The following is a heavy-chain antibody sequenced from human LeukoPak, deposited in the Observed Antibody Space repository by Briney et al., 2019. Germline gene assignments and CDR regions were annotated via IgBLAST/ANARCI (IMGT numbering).Heavy chain of an antibody. Sequence: SVKVSRKASGYTFTSYGISWVRQAPGQGLEWMGWISAYNGNTNYAQKLQGRVTMTTDTSTSTAYMELRSLRSDDTAVYYCARESVIVVVPAAIDRWYYYGMDVWGQGTTVTVSS. J-gene: IGHJ6*02. D-gene: IGHD2-2*02. CDR1: GYTFTSYG. V-gene: IGHV1-18*01. CDR3: ARESVIVVVPAAIDRWYYYGMDV. CDR2: ISAYNGNT.